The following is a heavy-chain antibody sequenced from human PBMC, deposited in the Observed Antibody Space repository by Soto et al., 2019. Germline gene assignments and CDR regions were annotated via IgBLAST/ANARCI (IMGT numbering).Heavy chain of an antibody. CDR2: IYYSGCT. J-gene: IGHJ4*02. Sequence: PSETLSLTCTVSGGSISSYYWSWIRQPPGKGLEWIGYIYYSGCTNYNPSLKSRVTISVDTSKNQFSLKLSSVTAADTAVYYCARTPYCSGGSCYSAPYYFDYWGQGTLVTVSS. V-gene: IGHV4-59*01. CDR3: ARTPYCSGGSCYSAPYYFDY. D-gene: IGHD2-15*01. CDR1: GGSISSYY.